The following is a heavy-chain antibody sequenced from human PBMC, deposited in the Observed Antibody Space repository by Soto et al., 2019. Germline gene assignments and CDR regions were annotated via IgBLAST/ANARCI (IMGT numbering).Heavy chain of an antibody. CDR2: IYSGGYT. J-gene: IGHJ4*02. Sequence: GGSLRLSCAVSGFTVSNNYMSWVRQAPGKGLEGVSVIYSGGYTAYGDSVKGRFTISRDNSKNTLYLQMNSLRAEDTAVYYCAKGTYYYGSAPYYFDYWGQGTLVTVSS. CDR1: GFTVSNNY. CDR3: AKGTYYYGSAPYYFDY. D-gene: IGHD3-10*01. V-gene: IGHV3-53*01.